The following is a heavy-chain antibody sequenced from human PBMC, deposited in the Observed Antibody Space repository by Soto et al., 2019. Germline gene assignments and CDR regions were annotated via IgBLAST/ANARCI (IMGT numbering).Heavy chain of an antibody. CDR2: ISYDGSNK. V-gene: IGHV3-30-3*01. CDR1: GFTFSSYA. CDR3: ARDRTRLSIVASDY. D-gene: IGHD3-22*01. Sequence: QVQLVESGGGVVQPGRSLRLSCAASGFTFSSYAMHWVRQAPGKGLEWVAVISYDGSNKYYADSVKGRFTISRDNSKNTLYLQMNSLRAEDTAVYYCARDRTRLSIVASDYWGQGTLVTVSS. J-gene: IGHJ4*02.